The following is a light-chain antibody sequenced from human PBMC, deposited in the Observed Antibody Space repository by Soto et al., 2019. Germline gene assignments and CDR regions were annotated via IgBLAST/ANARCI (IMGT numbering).Light chain of an antibody. J-gene: IGKJ1*01. V-gene: IGKV1-5*01. CDR1: QTIFNW. Sequence: DIQMTQSPSTLSASVGDRVTITCRASQTIFNWLAWYQRKPGRPPNLLIYDASSLQSGVPSTFSGSGSGTEFTLTISSLQPGDFATYYCQQYNSYPWTFAQGTKVEIK. CDR2: DAS. CDR3: QQYNSYPWT.